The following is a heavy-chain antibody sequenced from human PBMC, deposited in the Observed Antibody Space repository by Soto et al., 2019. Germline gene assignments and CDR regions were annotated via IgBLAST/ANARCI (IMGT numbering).Heavy chain of an antibody. CDR2: IIPIFGTA. CDR1: GGTFSSYA. V-gene: IGHV1-69*13. Sequence: SVKVSCKASGGTFSSYAISWVRQAPGQGLEWMGGIIPIFGTANYAQKFQGRVTITADESTSTAYMELSSLRSEDTAVYYCAREGYSSSLKNQPDDYWGQGTLVTVSS. D-gene: IGHD6-13*01. CDR3: AREGYSSSLKNQPDDY. J-gene: IGHJ4*02.